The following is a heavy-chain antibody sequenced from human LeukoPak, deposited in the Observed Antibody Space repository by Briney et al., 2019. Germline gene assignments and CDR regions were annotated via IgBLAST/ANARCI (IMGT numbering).Heavy chain of an antibody. CDR3: AREGGDSVSYYFGMDV. CDR2: IYYSGST. Sequence: SETLSLTCAVSGGSISSGDYYWSWTRQPPGKGLEWIGHIYYSGSTYYNPSLKSRVTISVDTSKNQFSLKLSSVTAADTAVYYCAREGGDSVSYYFGMDVWGQGTTVTVSS. J-gene: IGHJ6*02. V-gene: IGHV4-30-4*01. D-gene: IGHD2-21*02. CDR1: GGSISSGDYY.